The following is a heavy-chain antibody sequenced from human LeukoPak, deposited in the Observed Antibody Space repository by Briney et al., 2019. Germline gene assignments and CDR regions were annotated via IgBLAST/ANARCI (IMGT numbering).Heavy chain of an antibody. CDR3: TKFVTVTVPNWIDP. D-gene: IGHD4-17*01. Sequence: SETLSLTCTVSGGSISGSFWSWIRQSLGEGLEFIGYIYYTGAASYNPSLNSRVSMSVDMSKNQFSLKLNSVTAADTAVYYCTKFVTVTVPNWIDPWGQGILVTVSS. CDR2: IYYTGAA. CDR1: GGSISGSF. J-gene: IGHJ5*02. V-gene: IGHV4-59*01.